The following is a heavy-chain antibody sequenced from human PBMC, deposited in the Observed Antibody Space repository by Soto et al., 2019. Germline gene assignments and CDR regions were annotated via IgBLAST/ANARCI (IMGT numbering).Heavy chain of an antibody. CDR2: VNPKSGNT. CDR1: GYSFSTYD. J-gene: IGHJ5*02. CDR3: ARPYCDSTSCYTDWFDP. Sequence: QVQLVQSGAEVKKPGASVKVSCKASGYSFSTYDINWVRQAAGQGLEWMGWVNPKSGNTDYAQRFRGRVTITSNPSISPACMELSALTPDDTAVYSCARPYCDSTSCYTDWFDPRGQGTLVTVSS. V-gene: IGHV1-8*01. D-gene: IGHD2-2*02.